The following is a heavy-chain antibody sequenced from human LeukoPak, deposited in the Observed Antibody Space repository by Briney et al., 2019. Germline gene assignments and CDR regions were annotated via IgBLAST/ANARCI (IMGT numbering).Heavy chain of an antibody. CDR2: INHSGST. J-gene: IGHJ4*02. CDR3: ARAGGATTPETFDY. CDR1: GGSFSGYY. V-gene: IGHV4-34*01. D-gene: IGHD1-26*01. Sequence: PSETLSLTCAVYGGSFSGYYWSWIRQPPGKGLEWIGEINHSGSTNYNPSLKSRVTISVDTSKNQFSLKLSSVTAADTAVYYCARAGGATTPETFDYWGQGTLVTVSS.